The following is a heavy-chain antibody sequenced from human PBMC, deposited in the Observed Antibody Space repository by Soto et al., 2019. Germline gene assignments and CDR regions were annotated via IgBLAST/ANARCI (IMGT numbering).Heavy chain of an antibody. J-gene: IGHJ4*02. V-gene: IGHV3-23*01. CDR3: AKDPRGQLASPFAY. CDR1: GFTCSSYA. D-gene: IGHD6-13*01. CDR2: ISGSGGST. Sequence: PGGSLRLSCAASGFTCSSYAMSWVRQAPGKGLEWVSAISGSGGSTYYADSVKGRFTISRDNSKNTLYLQMNSLRAEDTAVYYCAKDPRGQLASPFAYRGQGTLVTVSS.